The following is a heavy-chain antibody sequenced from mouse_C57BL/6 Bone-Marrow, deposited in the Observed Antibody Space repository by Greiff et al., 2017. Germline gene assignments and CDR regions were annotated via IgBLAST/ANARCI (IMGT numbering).Heavy chain of an antibody. CDR3: AREGMGLRLYSMDY. CDR2: IYPRSGNT. Sequence: VQLQQSGAELARPGASVKLSCKASGYTFTSYGISWVKQRTGQGLEWIGEIYPRSGNTSYNEKFKGKATLTADKSSSTAYMELLSLTSEDSAVYVCAREGMGLRLYSMDYWGQGTSVTVSS. J-gene: IGHJ4*01. V-gene: IGHV1-81*01. D-gene: IGHD1-1*01. CDR1: GYTFTSYG.